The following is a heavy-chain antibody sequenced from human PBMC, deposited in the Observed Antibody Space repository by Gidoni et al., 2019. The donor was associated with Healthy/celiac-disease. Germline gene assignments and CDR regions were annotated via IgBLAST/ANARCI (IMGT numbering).Heavy chain of an antibody. CDR3: ARDRAPTYYYDSSGYSPDAFDI. D-gene: IGHD3-22*01. CDR1: GFTFSSYS. J-gene: IGHJ3*02. CDR2: ISSSSSTI. Sequence: EVQLVESGGGLVQPGGSLRLSCAASGFTFSSYSMHWVRQAPGKGLEWVSYISSSSSTIYYADSVKGRFTISRDNAKNSLYLQMNSLRAEDTAVYYCARDRAPTYYYDSSGYSPDAFDIWGQGTMVTVSS. V-gene: IGHV3-48*01.